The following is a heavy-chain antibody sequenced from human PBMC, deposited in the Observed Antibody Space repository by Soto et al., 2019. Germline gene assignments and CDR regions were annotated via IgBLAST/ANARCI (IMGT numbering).Heavy chain of an antibody. CDR3: ARHTPAISISDH. CDR2: IYYSGST. Sequence: SETLSLTCTVSGGSISSSSYYWGWIRQPPGKGLEWIGSIYYSGSTYYNKSLKSRVTISVDTSKNQFSLKLGSVTAADTAVYYCARHTPAISISDHWGQGTLVTVSS. D-gene: IGHD2-15*01. J-gene: IGHJ4*02. CDR1: GGSISSSSYY. V-gene: IGHV4-39*01.